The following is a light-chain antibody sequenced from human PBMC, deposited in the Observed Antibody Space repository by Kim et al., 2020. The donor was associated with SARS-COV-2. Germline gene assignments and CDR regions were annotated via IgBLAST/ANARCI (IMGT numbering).Light chain of an antibody. J-gene: IGKJ2*01. CDR2: DAS. Sequence: LSPGERATLSCRASQSVSRFLAWYQQKPGQAPRLLIYDASNRATGIPARFSGSGSGTDFTLTISSLEPEDFAVYYCQQRSNWPPYTFGQGTKLEI. CDR1: QSVSRF. CDR3: QQRSNWPPYT. V-gene: IGKV3-11*01.